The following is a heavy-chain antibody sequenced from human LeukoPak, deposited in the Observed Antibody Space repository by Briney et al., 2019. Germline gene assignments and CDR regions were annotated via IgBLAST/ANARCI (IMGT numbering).Heavy chain of an antibody. Sequence: GGSLRLSCPASGFTFSSYWMSWVRQAPGKGLEWVANIEQGGSEKYYVDSVKGRFTISRDNAKNSLYLQMNSLRAEDTAVYYCERGASAGGDGGSEYWGQGTLVTVSS. J-gene: IGHJ4*02. CDR1: GFTFSSYW. V-gene: IGHV3-7*01. D-gene: IGHD2-21*02. CDR3: ERGASAGGDGGSEY. CDR2: IEQGGSEK.